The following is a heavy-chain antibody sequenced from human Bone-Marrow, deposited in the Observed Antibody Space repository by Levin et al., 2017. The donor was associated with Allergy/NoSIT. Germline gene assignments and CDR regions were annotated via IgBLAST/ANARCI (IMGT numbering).Heavy chain of an antibody. V-gene: IGHV3-23*01. D-gene: IGHD1-14*01. Sequence: GGSLRLSCAASGFTFSSYAMSWVRQAPGKGLEWVSAISGSGGSTYYADSVKGRFTISRDNSKNTLYLQMNSLRAEDTAVYYCAKTYGLGIRRSYYFDYWGQGTLVTVSS. CDR2: ISGSGGST. J-gene: IGHJ4*02. CDR3: AKTYGLGIRRSYYFDY. CDR1: GFTFSSYA.